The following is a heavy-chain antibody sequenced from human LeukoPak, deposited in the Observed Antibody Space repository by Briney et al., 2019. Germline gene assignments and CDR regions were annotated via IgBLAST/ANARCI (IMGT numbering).Heavy chain of an antibody. CDR1: GGSISSSSYY. V-gene: IGHV4-39*07. CDR2: IYYSGST. D-gene: IGHD3-10*01. Sequence: SETLSLTCTVSGGSISSSSYYWGWIRQPPGKGLEWIGSIYYSGSTYYNPSLKSRVTISVDTSKNQFSLKLSSVTAADTAMYYCARKRILWFGESMGGYFDYWGQGTLVTVSS. CDR3: ARKRILWFGESMGGYFDY. J-gene: IGHJ4*02.